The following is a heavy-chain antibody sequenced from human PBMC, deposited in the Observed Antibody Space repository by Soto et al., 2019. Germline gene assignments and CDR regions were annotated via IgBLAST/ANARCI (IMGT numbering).Heavy chain of an antibody. V-gene: IGHV1-8*01. CDR1: GYTFTSYD. J-gene: IGHJ6*02. CDR3: ARERNMYGMDV. CDR2: MNPYSGNT. D-gene: IGHD1-1*01. Sequence: QVQLVQSGAEVKKPGASVKVSYKASGYTFTSYDINWVRQATGQGLEWMGWMNPYSGNTVYAQKFQDRVTMTRNTSISTAYMELSSLRSEDTAVYYCARERNMYGMDVWGQGTTVTVSS.